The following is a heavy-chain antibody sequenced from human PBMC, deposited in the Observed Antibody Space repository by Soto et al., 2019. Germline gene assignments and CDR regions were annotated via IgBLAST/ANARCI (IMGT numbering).Heavy chain of an antibody. CDR1: GFTFNTYT. J-gene: IGHJ4*02. V-gene: IGHV3-30-3*01. CDR2: ISYGSTYK. D-gene: IGHD3-22*01. CDR3: ARARSSGLHYLDL. Sequence: QVQLVESGGGVVQPGRSLTVSCAASGFTFNTYTIHWVRQAPGKGLEWVAVISYGSTYKYYADSVKGRFTISRDDSKNTLSLQMNNLTVGDTAVYYCARARSSGLHYLDLWGQGTLVTVSS.